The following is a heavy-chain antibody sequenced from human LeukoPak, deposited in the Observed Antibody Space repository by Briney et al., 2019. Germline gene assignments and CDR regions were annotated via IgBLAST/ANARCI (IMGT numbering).Heavy chain of an antibody. J-gene: IGHJ4*02. V-gene: IGHV3-30*02. D-gene: IGHD1-1*01. CDR1: LDALRAYS. Sequence: GRTLSLSHAVCLDALRAYSTRGGPGAPGRRVECVVFIRDEGSDEYYVDSVKGRFTISRDNSKNMLYMQMNSLRTEETAVYYCAKDVLRTSGTPAWGQGPLVTVSS. CDR2: IRDEGSDE. CDR3: AKDVLRTSGTPA.